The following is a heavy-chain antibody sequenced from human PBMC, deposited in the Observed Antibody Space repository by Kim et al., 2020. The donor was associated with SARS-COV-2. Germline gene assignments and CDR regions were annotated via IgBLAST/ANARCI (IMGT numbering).Heavy chain of an antibody. Sequence: PIFGTANYAQKFQGRVTITADESTGTAYMELSSLRSEDTAVYYCARDWVGWGQGTLVTVSS. CDR2: PIFGTA. CDR3: ARDWVG. V-gene: IGHV1-69*01. D-gene: IGHD3-16*01. J-gene: IGHJ4*02.